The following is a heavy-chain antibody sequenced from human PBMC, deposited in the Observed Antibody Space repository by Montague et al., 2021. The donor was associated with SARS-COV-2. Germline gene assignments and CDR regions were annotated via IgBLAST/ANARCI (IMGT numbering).Heavy chain of an antibody. D-gene: IGHD2-2*01. CDR2: TYYRSKRYN. CDR1: GDSVSINIAT. J-gene: IGHJ4*02. CDR3: ARIPVGSKYYFDF. V-gene: IGHV6-1*01. Sequence: CAISGDSVSINIATWNWIRQSPSRGLERLGRTYYRSKRYNDYAESVKSRITIDPDTSKHQFSLHLNSVTPEDTAVYYCARIPVGSKYYFDFWGQGTLVTVSS.